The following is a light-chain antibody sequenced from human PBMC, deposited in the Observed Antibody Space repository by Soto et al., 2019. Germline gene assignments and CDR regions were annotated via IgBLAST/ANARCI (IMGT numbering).Light chain of an antibody. CDR1: SSDVGSYNR. Sequence: QSVLTQPPSVSGSPGQSVAISCTGTSSDVGSYNRVSWYQQPPGAAPKLMIYEVSTRPSGVPDRFSGSKSGNTASLTISGLQAEEEADYYCNSYTGSSAYVFGTGTKLTVL. V-gene: IGLV2-18*02. CDR2: EVS. J-gene: IGLJ1*01. CDR3: NSYTGSSAYV.